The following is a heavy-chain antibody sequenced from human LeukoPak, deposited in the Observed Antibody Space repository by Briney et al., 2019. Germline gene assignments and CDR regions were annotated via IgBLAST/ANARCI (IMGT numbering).Heavy chain of an antibody. V-gene: IGHV3-74*01. J-gene: IGHJ4*02. CDR2: INSDGSST. Sequence: PGGSLRLSCAASGFTFSSYWMHWVRQAPGKGLVWVSRINSDGSSTSYADSVKGRFTISRDNAKNTLYLQMNSLRAEDTAVYYCARGGPIVNLGQSEFDYWGQGTLVTVSS. D-gene: IGHD2/OR15-2a*01. CDR1: GFTFSSYW. CDR3: ARGGPIVNLGQSEFDY.